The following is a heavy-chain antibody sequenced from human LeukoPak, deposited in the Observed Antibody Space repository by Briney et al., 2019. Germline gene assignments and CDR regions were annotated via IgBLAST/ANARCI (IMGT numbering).Heavy chain of an antibody. Sequence: GSLRLSCAASGFTFSSYSMHWVRQAPGKGLEWVAFISNDARNKNYADSVQGRFTISRDNSQNTLYLQMNSLRAEDTAVYYCVRDDRGYSGYHFDYWGQGTLVTVSS. D-gene: IGHD5-12*01. CDR1: GFTFSSYS. CDR3: VRDDRGYSGYHFDY. CDR2: ISNDARNK. J-gene: IGHJ4*02. V-gene: IGHV3-30*04.